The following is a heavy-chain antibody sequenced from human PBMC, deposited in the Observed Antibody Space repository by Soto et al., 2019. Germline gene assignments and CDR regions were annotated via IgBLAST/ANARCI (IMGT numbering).Heavy chain of an antibody. Sequence: VASVKVSCKASGYTFTSYGVSWVRQAPGQGLGWMGWISAYNGNTNYAQKLQGRVTMTTDTSTSTAYMELRSLRSDDTAVYYCATRRFWSGYYYFDYWGQGTLVTVSS. V-gene: IGHV1-18*01. J-gene: IGHJ4*02. CDR1: GYTFTSYG. D-gene: IGHD3-3*01. CDR2: ISAYNGNT. CDR3: ATRRFWSGYYYFDY.